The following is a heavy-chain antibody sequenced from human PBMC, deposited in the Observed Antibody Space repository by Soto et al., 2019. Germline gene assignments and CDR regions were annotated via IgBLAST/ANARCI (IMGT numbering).Heavy chain of an antibody. V-gene: IGHV3-33*01. CDR3: ARDYDSSGYPRYYFGY. Sequence: QVQLVESGGGVVQPGRSLRLSCAASGFTFSSYGMHLVRQAPGKGLEWVAVIWYDGSNKYYADSVKGRFTISRDNSKNTLYLQMNSLRAEDTAVYYCARDYDSSGYPRYYFGYWGQGTLVTVSS. CDR1: GFTFSSYG. J-gene: IGHJ4*02. D-gene: IGHD3-22*01. CDR2: IWYDGSNK.